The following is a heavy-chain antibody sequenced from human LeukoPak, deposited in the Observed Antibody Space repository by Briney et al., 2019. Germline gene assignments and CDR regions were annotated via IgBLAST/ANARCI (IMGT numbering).Heavy chain of an antibody. D-gene: IGHD2-15*01. CDR1: GFTFSGSA. V-gene: IGHV3-73*01. Sequence: GGSLRLSCAASGFTFSGSAVHWVRQSSGKGLEWVGHIDKKDNLYATAYAESVKGRFTISRDDSKDTAFLHMDSLKTEDTALYYCTRDRGTYYWFDPWGQGTLVTVSS. CDR2: IDKKDNLYAT. CDR3: TRDRGTYYWFDP. J-gene: IGHJ5*02.